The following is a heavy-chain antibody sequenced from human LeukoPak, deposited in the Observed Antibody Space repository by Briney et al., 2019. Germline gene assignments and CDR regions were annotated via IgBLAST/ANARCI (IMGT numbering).Heavy chain of an antibody. J-gene: IGHJ4*02. CDR3: AVPDGDYGDHEGY. CDR1: GGTFSSYA. D-gene: IGHD4-17*01. Sequence: SVKVSCKASGGTFSSYAISWVRQALGQGLEWMGRIIPILGIANYAQKFQGRVTITADKSTSTAYMELSSLRSEDTAVYYCAVPDGDYGDHEGYWGQGTLVTVSS. CDR2: IIPILGIA. V-gene: IGHV1-69*04.